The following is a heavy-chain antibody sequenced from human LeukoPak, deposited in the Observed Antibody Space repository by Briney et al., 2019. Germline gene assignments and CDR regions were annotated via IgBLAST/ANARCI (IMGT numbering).Heavy chain of an antibody. CDR3: ARGVSKLVRGVIIYTPGGDGWYFDY. CDR2: YWHSATT. D-gene: IGHD3-10*01. Sequence: SETLSLTCTVSGYSITSAGYWGWIRQRPGKGLEWIGTYWHSATTNYNPSLKSRVTMSVDTSKNQFSLKLSSVTAADTAVYYCARGVSKLVRGVIIYTPGGDGWYFDYWGQGTLVTVSS. J-gene: IGHJ4*02. V-gene: IGHV4-38-2*02. CDR1: GYSITSAGY.